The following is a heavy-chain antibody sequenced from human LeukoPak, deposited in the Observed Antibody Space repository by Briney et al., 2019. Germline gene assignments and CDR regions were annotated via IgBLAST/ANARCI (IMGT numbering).Heavy chain of an antibody. J-gene: IGHJ6*02. V-gene: IGHV3-48*02. CDR2: ISSSSSTI. CDR3: ARFMVRGVLYGMDV. D-gene: IGHD3-10*01. CDR1: GFTFSSYS. Sequence: PGGSLRLSCAASGFTFSSYSMNWVRQAPGKGLEWVSYISSSSSTIYYADSVKGRFTISRDNAKNSLYLQMNSLRDEDTAVYYCARFMVRGVLYGMDVWGQGTTVTVSS.